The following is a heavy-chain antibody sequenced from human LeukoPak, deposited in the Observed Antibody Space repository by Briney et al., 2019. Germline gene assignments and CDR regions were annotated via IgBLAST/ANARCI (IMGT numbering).Heavy chain of an antibody. V-gene: IGHV1-46*01. CDR3: ARRLDSGYFYALDV. CDR1: GYTFTAYY. CDR2: INPSTSSE. D-gene: IGHD3-9*01. J-gene: IGHJ6*02. Sequence: ASVKVSCTASGYTFTAYYIHWLRQAPGQGPEWMGVINPSTSSETSAQRFQGRVTMTRDTSTSTVYMELTSLTSDDTAVYFCARRLDSGYFYALDVWGQGTTLTVSS.